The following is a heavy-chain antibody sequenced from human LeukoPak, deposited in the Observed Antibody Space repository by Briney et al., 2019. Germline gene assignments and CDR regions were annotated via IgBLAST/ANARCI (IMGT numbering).Heavy chain of an antibody. Sequence: GGSLRLSCAASGFTFSSYWMSWVRQAPGKGLEWVANIKQDGSEKYYVGSVKGRFTISRDNAKNSLYLQMSSLRAEDTAVYYCARGGGFGILTGYYPRGKIFFDYWGQGTLVTVSS. CDR3: ARGGGFGILTGYYPRGKIFFDY. J-gene: IGHJ4*02. CDR2: IKQDGSEK. CDR1: GFTFSSYW. V-gene: IGHV3-7*01. D-gene: IGHD3-9*01.